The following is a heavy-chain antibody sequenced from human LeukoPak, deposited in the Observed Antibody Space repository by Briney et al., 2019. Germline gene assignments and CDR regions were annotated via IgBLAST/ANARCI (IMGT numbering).Heavy chain of an antibody. Sequence: PGGSLRLSCAASGFTVSSNYMSWVRQAPGKGLEWVSVIYSGGSTYYADSVKGRFTISRDNSKNTLYLQMNSLRAEDTAVYYCARLAFYYYYGMDVWGQGTTVTVSS. D-gene: IGHD3-3*02. CDR1: GFTVSSNY. CDR2: IYSGGST. J-gene: IGHJ6*02. CDR3: ARLAFYYYYGMDV. V-gene: IGHV3-66*01.